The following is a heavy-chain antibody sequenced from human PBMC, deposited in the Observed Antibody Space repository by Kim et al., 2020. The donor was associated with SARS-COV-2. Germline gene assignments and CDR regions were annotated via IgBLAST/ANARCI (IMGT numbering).Heavy chain of an antibody. Sequence: SGPTLVKPTQTLTLTCTFSGFSLSTSGVGVGWIRQPPGKALEWLALIYWDDDKRYSPSLKSRLTITKDTSKNQVVLTMTNMDPVDTATYYCPHRHSLFDGFDPWGQGTLVTVSS. D-gene: IGHD3-10*02. CDR3: PHRHSLFDGFDP. J-gene: IGHJ5*02. V-gene: IGHV2-5*02. CDR1: GFSLSTSGVG. CDR2: IYWDDDK.